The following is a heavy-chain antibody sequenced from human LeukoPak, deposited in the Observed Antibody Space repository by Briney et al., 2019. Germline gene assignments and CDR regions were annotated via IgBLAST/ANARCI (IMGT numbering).Heavy chain of an antibody. Sequence: GALRLSCAASGFTFSSYWMSWVRQAPGKGLEWVANIKQDGSEKYYVDSVKGRFTISRDNAKNSLYLQMNTLRAEDTAVYYCATLSVYGDLDYWGQGTLVTVSS. J-gene: IGHJ4*02. CDR1: GFTFSSYW. CDR2: IKQDGSEK. V-gene: IGHV3-7*01. CDR3: ATLSVYGDLDY. D-gene: IGHD4-17*01.